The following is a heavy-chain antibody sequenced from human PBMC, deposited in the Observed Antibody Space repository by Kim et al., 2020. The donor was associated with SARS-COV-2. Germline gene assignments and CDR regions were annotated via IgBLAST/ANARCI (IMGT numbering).Heavy chain of an antibody. J-gene: IGHJ4*02. D-gene: IGHD3-16*01. V-gene: IGHV4-39*01. CDR3: ARHRRIMNTFDY. Sequence: YNPSLKSRVTRSVATSKNQFSLKLSSVTAADTAEYYCARHRRIMNTFDYWGQGTLVTVSS.